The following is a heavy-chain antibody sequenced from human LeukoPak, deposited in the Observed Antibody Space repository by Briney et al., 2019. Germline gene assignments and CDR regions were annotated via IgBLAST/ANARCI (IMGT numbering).Heavy chain of an antibody. Sequence: PGMSLRLSCAASGVTLSPYGMHWVRQAPGKGLEWVAVISYEGGTQHYADSVKGRFIISRDNPRNTLYLQMNILRTEDTAVYHCAKEGTPQVSTWYDLWGQGTQVIVSS. V-gene: IGHV3-30*18. CDR1: GVTLSPYG. D-gene: IGHD3-10*01. CDR3: AKEGTPQVSTWYDL. CDR2: ISYEGGTQ. J-gene: IGHJ5*02.